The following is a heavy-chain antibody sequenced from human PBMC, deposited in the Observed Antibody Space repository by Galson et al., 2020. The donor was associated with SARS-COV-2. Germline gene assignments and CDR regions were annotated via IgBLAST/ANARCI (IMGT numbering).Heavy chain of an antibody. CDR2: IIPLFGTA. CDR3: ASEDYDSSGSNWFDP. V-gene: IGHV1-69*01. D-gene: IGHD3-22*01. Sequence: GASLKISCTASGGTFSSSAISWVRQAPGQGLEWMGGIIPLFGTANYPQKFQGRVTITADASTSTDYMEQSRLRSEDAAEYYCASEDYDSSGSNWFDPWGQGTLVTVSS. CDR1: GGTFSSSA. J-gene: IGHJ5*02.